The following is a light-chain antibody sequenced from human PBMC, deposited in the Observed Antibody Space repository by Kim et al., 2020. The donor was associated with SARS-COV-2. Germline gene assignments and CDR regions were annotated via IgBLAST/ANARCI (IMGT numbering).Light chain of an antibody. CDR2: AAS. CDR1: QDISIW. Sequence: DIHMTQSPSSVSASVGDRVTITCRASQDISIWLAWYQQKPGKAPKLLIYAASSLQSGVPSRFSGSGSGTDFTLIIDSLQPEDFATYYCQQANSFPLFGGGTKVEIK. J-gene: IGKJ4*01. CDR3: QQANSFPL. V-gene: IGKV1-12*01.